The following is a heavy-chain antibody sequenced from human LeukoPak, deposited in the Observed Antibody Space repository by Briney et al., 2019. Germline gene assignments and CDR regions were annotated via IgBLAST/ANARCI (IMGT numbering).Heavy chain of an antibody. J-gene: IGHJ4*02. CDR2: IFHRGGT. CDR3: VREILYCSGGSCYRGPFDN. CDR1: NDSISSGDYY. V-gene: IGHV4-30-4*01. Sequence: PSETLSLTCTVSNDSISSGDYYWNWVRQPPGKGLEWIGYIFHRGGTSYNPSLKSRILFSVDTSQNQFSLKLNSVTAADTAVYYCVREILYCSGGSCYRGPFDNWGQGTPVTVSA. D-gene: IGHD2-15*01.